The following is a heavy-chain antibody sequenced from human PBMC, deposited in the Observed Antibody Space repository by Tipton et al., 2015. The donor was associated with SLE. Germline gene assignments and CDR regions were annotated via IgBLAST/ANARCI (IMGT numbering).Heavy chain of an antibody. Sequence: TLSLTCTVSGASVNSGSDYWSWIRQPPGRGLDWIGYVYYDGNTHYNASHYNPSLKSRVTISVDTSKNEFSLKLRSVTAADTAVYYCARDLPEHTNAFDIWGQGTMATVSS. CDR1: GASVNSGSDY. D-gene: IGHD1-26*01. V-gene: IGHV4-61*01. CDR3: ARDLPEHTNAFDI. J-gene: IGHJ3*02. CDR2: VYYDGNTHYNAS.